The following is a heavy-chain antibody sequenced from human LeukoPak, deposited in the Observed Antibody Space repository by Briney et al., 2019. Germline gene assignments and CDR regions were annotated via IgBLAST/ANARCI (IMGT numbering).Heavy chain of an antibody. J-gene: IGHJ4*02. CDR3: VRDYYYGSGAGGYGY. CDR1: GFTFSSYW. Sequence: GGSLRLSCAASGFTFSSYWMSWARQAPGKGLEWVANIKEDGSGEYYVDSVKGRFTISRDNAKNSLYLQMNSLRAEDTAVYYCVRDYYYGSGAGGYGYWGQGTLVTVSS. V-gene: IGHV3-7*01. D-gene: IGHD3-10*01. CDR2: IKEDGSGE.